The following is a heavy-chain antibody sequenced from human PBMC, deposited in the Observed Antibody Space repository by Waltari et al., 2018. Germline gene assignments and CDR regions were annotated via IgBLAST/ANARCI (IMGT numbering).Heavy chain of an antibody. CDR1: GGSFSGYY. CDR3: ARRRGGIPPDFYWYFDL. D-gene: IGHD3-16*01. J-gene: IGHJ2*01. Sequence: QVQLQQWGAGLLKPSETLSLTCAVYGGSFSGYYWSWIRQPPGKGLEWIGEINHSGSTNYNPSLKSRVTISVDTSKNQFSLKLSSVTAADTAVYYCARRRGGIPPDFYWYFDLWGRGTLVTVSS. CDR2: INHSGST. V-gene: IGHV4-34*01.